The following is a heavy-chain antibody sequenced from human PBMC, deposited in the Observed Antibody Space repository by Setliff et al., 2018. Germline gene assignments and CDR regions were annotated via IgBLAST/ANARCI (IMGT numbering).Heavy chain of an antibody. V-gene: IGHV3-48*03. Sequence: GGSLRLSCAASGFTFSSYEMNWVRQAPGKGLEWVSYISRSGSTIYYADSVKGRFTITRDNAKNSLYLQMNSLRAEDTAVYYCARDTPDTAMEPTAAFDIWGQGTMVTVSS. CDR3: ARDTPDTAMEPTAAFDI. CDR2: ISRSGSTI. CDR1: GFTFSSYE. J-gene: IGHJ3*02. D-gene: IGHD5-18*01.